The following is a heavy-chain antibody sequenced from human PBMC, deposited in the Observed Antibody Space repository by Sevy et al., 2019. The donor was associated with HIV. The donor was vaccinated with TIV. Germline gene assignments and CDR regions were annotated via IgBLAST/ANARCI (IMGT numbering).Heavy chain of an antibody. Sequence: ASVKVSCKASGYTFTGYYMHWVRQAPGQGLEWMGWINPNSGGTNYAQKFQGRVTMTRDTSISTAYMELSRLRSDDTAMYYCAREDRYCTNGVCYTIPYYYYYGMDVWGQGTTVTVSS. V-gene: IGHV1-2*02. CDR2: INPNSGGT. D-gene: IGHD2-8*01. J-gene: IGHJ6*02. CDR3: AREDRYCTNGVCYTIPYYYYYGMDV. CDR1: GYTFTGYY.